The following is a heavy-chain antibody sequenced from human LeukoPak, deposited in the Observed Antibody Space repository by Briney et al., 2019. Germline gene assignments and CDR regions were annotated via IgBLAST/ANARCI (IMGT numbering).Heavy chain of an antibody. CDR1: GFTFSSYG. CDR2: IRYDGSNK. Sequence: GGSLRLSCAASGFTFSSYGMRWVRQAPGKGLEWVASIRYDGSNKYYAASVRGRLAISRDNSKNTVYLQMNSLRAEDTAVYYCAKGYGSGWTFDYWGQGILVTVFS. CDR3: AKGYGSGWTFDY. D-gene: IGHD6-19*01. J-gene: IGHJ4*02. V-gene: IGHV3-30*02.